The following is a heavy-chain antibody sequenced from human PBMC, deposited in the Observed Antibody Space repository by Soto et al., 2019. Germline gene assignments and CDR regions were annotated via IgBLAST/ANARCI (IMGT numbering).Heavy chain of an antibody. J-gene: IGHJ4*02. Sequence: PSETLSLTCTVSGGSISSGGYYWSWIRQHPGKGLEWIGYIYYSGSTYYNPSLKSRVTISVDTSKNQFSLKLSSVTAADTAVYYCAREFGGEWLLFGYFDYWGQGTLVTVSS. V-gene: IGHV4-31*03. CDR1: GGSISSGGYY. D-gene: IGHD3-3*01. CDR3: AREFGGEWLLFGYFDY. CDR2: IYYSGST.